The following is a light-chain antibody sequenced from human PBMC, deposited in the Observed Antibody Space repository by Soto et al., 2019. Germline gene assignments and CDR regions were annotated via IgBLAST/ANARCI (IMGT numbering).Light chain of an antibody. Sequence: SYVLTQPPSVSVAPGQTARLTCGGNNIGSKSVHWYQQRPGQAPVLVVYDDSGRPSGIPERLSGSNSGNTATLTISRVEAGDEADYYCQAWDTSTDLVVLGGGTKLTVL. CDR2: DDS. V-gene: IGLV3-21*02. CDR3: QAWDTSTDLVV. CDR1: NIGSKS. J-gene: IGLJ2*01.